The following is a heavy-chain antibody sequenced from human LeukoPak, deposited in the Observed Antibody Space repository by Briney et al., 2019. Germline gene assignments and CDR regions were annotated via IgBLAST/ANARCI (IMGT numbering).Heavy chain of an antibody. CDR3: ACSGPYSNGGVMTDY. J-gene: IGHJ4*02. Sequence: GGSLRLSCAASGLIVNSNYMSWVRQAPGKGLEWVSITYRDGNTNYADSVKGRFTISRDTSKNTLSLQMNSLRAEDTAVYYCACSGPYSNGGVMTDYWGQGTLVTVSS. V-gene: IGHV3-66*01. D-gene: IGHD6-19*01. CDR2: TYRDGNT. CDR1: GLIVNSNY.